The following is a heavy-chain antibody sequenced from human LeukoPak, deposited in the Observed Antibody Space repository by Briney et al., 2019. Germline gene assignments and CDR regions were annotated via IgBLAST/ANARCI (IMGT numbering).Heavy chain of an antibody. CDR2: ISYDETNK. Sequence: GRSLRLSCAASGFTFTNYAMHWVRQAPGKGLEWVAVISYDETNKYYEDSVKGRFTISRDSSKNTLYLQMSSLRDEDTAVYYCAKDVGGGMTTVTYFDYWGQGTLVTVSS. D-gene: IGHD4-17*01. CDR3: AKDVGGGMTTVTYFDY. V-gene: IGHV3-30*04. J-gene: IGHJ4*02. CDR1: GFTFTNYA.